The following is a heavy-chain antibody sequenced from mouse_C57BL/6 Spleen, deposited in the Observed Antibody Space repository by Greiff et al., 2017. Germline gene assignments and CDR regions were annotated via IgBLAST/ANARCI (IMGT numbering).Heavy chain of an antibody. D-gene: IGHD2-5*01. CDR2: IYPGSGNT. J-gene: IGHJ4*01. CDR3: ARSAYYSNYAMDY. Sequence: QVQLKESGAELVRPGASVKLSCKASGYTFTDYYINWVKQRPGQGLEWIARIYPGSGNTYYNEKFKGKATLTAEKSSSTAYMQLSSLTSEDSAVYFCARSAYYSNYAMDYWGQGTSVTVSS. CDR1: GYTFTDYY. V-gene: IGHV1-76*01.